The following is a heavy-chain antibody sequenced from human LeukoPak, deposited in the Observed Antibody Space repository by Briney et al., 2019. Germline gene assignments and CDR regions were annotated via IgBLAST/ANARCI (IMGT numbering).Heavy chain of an antibody. D-gene: IGHD4-17*01. Sequence: GGSLRLSCAASGFTFSGSAMHWVRQAPGKGLEWVSVIYSGGSTYYADSVKGRFTISRDNSKNTLYLQMNSLRAEDTAVYYCAREVPYYYGDYVWFDPWGQGTLVTVSS. V-gene: IGHV3-53*01. J-gene: IGHJ5*02. CDR1: GFTFSGSA. CDR3: AREVPYYYGDYVWFDP. CDR2: IYSGGST.